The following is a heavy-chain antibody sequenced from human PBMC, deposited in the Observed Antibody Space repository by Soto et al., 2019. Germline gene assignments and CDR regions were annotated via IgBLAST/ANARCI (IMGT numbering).Heavy chain of an antibody. D-gene: IGHD2-21*02. CDR2: ISSSSSYI. CDR3: ARFVSATAINDH. J-gene: IGHJ4*02. Sequence: EVQLVESGGGLVKPGESLRLSCAASGFTFRTYSMNWVRRAPGKGLEWVSLISSSSSYIYYADSLKGRFTISRDNAKNSLYLEMNNLRAEDTAVYYCARFVSATAINDHWGQGTLVTVSS. V-gene: IGHV3-21*01. CDR1: GFTFRTYS.